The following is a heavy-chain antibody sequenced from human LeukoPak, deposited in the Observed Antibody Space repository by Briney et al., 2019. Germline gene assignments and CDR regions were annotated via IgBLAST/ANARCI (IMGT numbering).Heavy chain of an antibody. Sequence: SETLSLTCTVSGGSVSSGSYYWSWIRQPPGEGLEWIGYIYYSGSTNYNPSLKSRATISVDTSKNQFSLKLSSVTAADTAVYYCARGNYGSSWYFDYYYYYGMDVWGQGTTVTVSS. V-gene: IGHV4-61*01. CDR1: GGSVSSGSYY. CDR3: ARGNYGSSWYFDYYYYYGMDV. CDR2: IYYSGST. J-gene: IGHJ6*02. D-gene: IGHD6-13*01.